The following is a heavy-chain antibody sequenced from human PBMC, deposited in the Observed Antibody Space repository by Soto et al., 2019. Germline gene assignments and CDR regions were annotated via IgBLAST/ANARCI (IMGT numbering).Heavy chain of an antibody. V-gene: IGHV4-31*03. CDR1: GGSISSGGSY. Sequence: QVQLQESGPGLVKSSQTLSLTCTVSGGSISSGGSYWSWIRQRPGKGLEWIGYIFYSYSFYYTPSIKGRVMILADTSKNQFTLKLSSVTDAYTAVYYCARAPETPPIFGVVRPYFFDFWGQGTLVTVSS. CDR2: IFYSYSF. CDR3: ARAPETPPIFGVVRPYFFDF. D-gene: IGHD3-3*01. J-gene: IGHJ4*02.